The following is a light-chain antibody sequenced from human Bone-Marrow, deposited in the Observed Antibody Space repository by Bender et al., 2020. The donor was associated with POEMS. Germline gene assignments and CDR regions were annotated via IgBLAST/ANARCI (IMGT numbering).Light chain of an antibody. V-gene: IGLV2-11*01. CDR1: SSDVARFNY. J-gene: IGLJ3*02. CDR3: QSYDNSLGGWV. Sequence: QSALTQPHSLSGSPGQSVTISCTATSSDVARFNYVSWYQQHPGKAPRLIIYDVDTRPSGVPDRFSGSKSGNTASLTISGLQAEDEGDYYCQSYDNSLGGWVFGGGTKLTVL. CDR2: DVD.